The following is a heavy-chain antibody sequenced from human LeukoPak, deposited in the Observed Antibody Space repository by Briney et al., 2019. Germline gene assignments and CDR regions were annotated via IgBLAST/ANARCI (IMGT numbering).Heavy chain of an antibody. CDR1: RGSISSYY. Sequence: SETLSLTCTVSRGSISSYYWSWIRQPPGKGLEWIGYIYYSGSTNYNPSLKSRVTISVDTFKNQFSLKLSSVPAADTAVYYCARHVDTAMVTIDYWGQGTLVTVSS. D-gene: IGHD5-18*01. CDR2: IYYSGST. CDR3: ARHVDTAMVTIDY. J-gene: IGHJ4*02. V-gene: IGHV4-59*01.